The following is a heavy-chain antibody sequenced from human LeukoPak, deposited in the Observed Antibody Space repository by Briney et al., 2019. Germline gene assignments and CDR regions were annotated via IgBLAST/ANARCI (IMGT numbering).Heavy chain of an antibody. CDR3: ARGRGYNYGYDY. CDR2: INPNSGGT. V-gene: IGHV1-2*02. D-gene: IGHD5-18*01. CDR1: GYTFTDYY. Sequence: VASVKVSCKASGYTFTDYYMHWVRQAPRQGLEWMGWINPNSGGTNYAQKFQGRVTMTMDTSISTAYMELSRLTSDDTAVYYCARGRGYNYGYDYWGQGTLVTVSS. J-gene: IGHJ4*02.